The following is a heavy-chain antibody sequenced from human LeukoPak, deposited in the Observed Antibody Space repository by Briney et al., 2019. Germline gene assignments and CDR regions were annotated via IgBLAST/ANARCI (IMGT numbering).Heavy chain of an antibody. V-gene: IGHV3-21*01. Sequence: GGSLRLSCATSGFTFISYAMNWVRQAPGKGLEWVSSISSSSSHIYYADSVKGRFTISRDNAKNSLCLQMNSLRAEDTAVYYCAREVGPGDYWGQGTLVTVSS. CDR1: GFTFISYA. CDR2: ISSSSSHI. CDR3: AREVGPGDY. J-gene: IGHJ4*02.